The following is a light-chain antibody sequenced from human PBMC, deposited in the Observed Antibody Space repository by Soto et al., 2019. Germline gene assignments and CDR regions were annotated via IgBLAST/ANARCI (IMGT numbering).Light chain of an antibody. J-gene: IGKJ2*01. CDR2: AAS. V-gene: IGKV1-39*01. CDR1: QSIRSY. CDR3: QQSYSTLMYT. Sequence: DIQMTQSPSSLSASVGDRVTITCRASQSIRSYLNWYQQKPGKAPKLLIYAASSLQSGVPSRFSGNGSGTDFTLTISSLQPEDFATYYCQQSYSTLMYTFGQGTKLEIK.